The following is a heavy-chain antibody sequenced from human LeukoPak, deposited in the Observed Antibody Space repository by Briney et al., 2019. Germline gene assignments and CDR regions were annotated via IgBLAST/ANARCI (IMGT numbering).Heavy chain of an antibody. D-gene: IGHD5-12*01. CDR1: GFTFSSFS. CDR2: IRSGGTNT. Sequence: GGSLRLSCAASGFTFSSFSMNWVRQAPGKGLEWVSYIRSGGTNTDYTGSVKGRFTISRDNSKNTLYLQMNSLRAEDTAVYYCAKDSGYDDYFDYWGQGTLVTVSS. V-gene: IGHV3-48*01. CDR3: AKDSGYDDYFDY. J-gene: IGHJ4*02.